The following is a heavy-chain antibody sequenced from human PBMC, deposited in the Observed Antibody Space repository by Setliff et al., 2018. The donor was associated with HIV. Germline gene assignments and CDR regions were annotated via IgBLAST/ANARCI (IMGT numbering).Heavy chain of an antibody. V-gene: IGHV3-53*01. CDR2: IYSDGSS. Sequence: GSLRLSCAASGFTFSPYWMHWVRQAPGKGLVWVSRIYSDGSSYYADSVRGRFTISRDNYKNTLYLQMNSLRAEDTAVYYCARDSPLSHFDSWGQGILVTVSS. CDR1: GFTFSPYW. J-gene: IGHJ4*02. CDR3: ARDSPLSHFDS.